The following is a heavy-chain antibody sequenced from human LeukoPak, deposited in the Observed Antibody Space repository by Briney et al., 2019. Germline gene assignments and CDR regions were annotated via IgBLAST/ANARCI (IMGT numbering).Heavy chain of an antibody. Sequence: SQTLSLTCTVSGGSISSGGYYWSWIRQHPGKGLEWIGYIYYSGSTYYNPSLKSRVTISVDTSKNQFSLKLSSVTAADTAVYYCARSRGYSGYDPFGYWYFDLWGRGTLVTVSS. V-gene: IGHV4-31*03. CDR3: ARSRGYSGYDPFGYWYFDL. CDR2: IYYSGST. CDR1: GGSISSGGYY. D-gene: IGHD5-12*01. J-gene: IGHJ2*01.